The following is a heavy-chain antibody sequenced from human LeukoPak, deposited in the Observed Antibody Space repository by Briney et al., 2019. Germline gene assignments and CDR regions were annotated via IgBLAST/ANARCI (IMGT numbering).Heavy chain of an antibody. CDR3: ARSSEGRYYYDSSGFSYYYYYMDV. CDR2: IYTSGST. V-gene: IGHV4-61*02. D-gene: IGHD3-22*01. CDR1: GGSISSGSYY. Sequence: SQTLSLTCTVSGGSISSGSYYWSWIRQPAGKGLEWIGRIYTSGSTNYNPSLKSRVTISVDTSKNQFSLKLSSVTAADTAVYYCARSSEGRYYYDSSGFSYYYYYMDVWGKGTTVTISS. J-gene: IGHJ6*03.